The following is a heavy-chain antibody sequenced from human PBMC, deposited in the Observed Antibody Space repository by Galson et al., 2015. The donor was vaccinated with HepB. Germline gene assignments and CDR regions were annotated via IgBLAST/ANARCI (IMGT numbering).Heavy chain of an antibody. J-gene: IGHJ3*02. CDR2: ISSSSSYT. CDR1: GFTFSDYY. V-gene: IGHV3-11*05. CDR3: ARACLPDPTGGSGDWWGDAFDI. Sequence: SLRLSCAASGFTFSDYYMSWIRQAPGKGLEWVSYISSSSSYTNYADSVKGRFTISRDNAKNSLYLQMNSLRAEDTAVYYCARACLPDPTGGSGDWWGDAFDIWGQGTMVTVSS. D-gene: IGHD2-15*01.